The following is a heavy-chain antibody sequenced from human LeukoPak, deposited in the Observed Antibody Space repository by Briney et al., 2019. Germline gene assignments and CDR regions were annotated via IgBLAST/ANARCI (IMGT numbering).Heavy chain of an antibody. D-gene: IGHD3-10*01. Sequence: PGGSLRLSCAASGFTFSSYGMHWVRQDPGKGLEWVAVISYDGSNKYYADPVKGRFTISRDNSKNTLYLQMNSLRAEDTAVYYCAGGSGRYYSWFDPWGQGTLVSVSS. J-gene: IGHJ5*02. CDR2: ISYDGSNK. V-gene: IGHV3-30*03. CDR1: GFTFSSYG. CDR3: AGGSGRYYSWFDP.